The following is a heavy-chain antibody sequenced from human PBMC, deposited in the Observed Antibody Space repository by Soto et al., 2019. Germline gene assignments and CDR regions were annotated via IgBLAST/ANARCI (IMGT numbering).Heavy chain of an antibody. CDR1: GYTFASYD. CDR3: ATGPYYYYYMDV. CDR2: MNPNSGNT. V-gene: IGHV1-8*01. Sequence: QVQLVQSGAEVKKPGASVKVSCKASGYTFASYDINWVRQATGQGLEWMGWMNPNSGNTGYAQKFEGRVTMTRNTSISTAYMELSSLRSEDTAVYYCATGPYYYYYMDVWRKGTTVTVSS. J-gene: IGHJ6*03.